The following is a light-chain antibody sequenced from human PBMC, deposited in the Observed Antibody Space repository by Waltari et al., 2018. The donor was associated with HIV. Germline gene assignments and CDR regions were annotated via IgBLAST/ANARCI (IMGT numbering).Light chain of an antibody. V-gene: IGLV2-11*01. CDR3: CSYAGSYTYVV. Sequence: QSALTQPRSVSGSPGQSVTMSCSGTSSDVGGYKYVSWYQQHPGKDPKLLIYDVNKRPSGVSDRCSGSKSGNTASLTISGLQVEDEADYYCCSYAGSYTYVVLGGGTKLTVL. J-gene: IGLJ2*01. CDR2: DVN. CDR1: SSDVGGYKY.